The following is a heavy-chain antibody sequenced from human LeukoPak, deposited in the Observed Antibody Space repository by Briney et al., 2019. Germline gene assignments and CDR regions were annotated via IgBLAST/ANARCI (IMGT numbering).Heavy chain of an antibody. V-gene: IGHV4-34*01. CDR3: ARARIHLRALGGLDY. Sequence: SETLSLTCAVYGGSFSGYYWSWIRQPPGKGLEWIGEINHSGSNNYNPSLKSRGTISVDTSKNQCSLKLISVTAADTAVYYCARARIHLRALGGLDYWGQGTLVTVSS. CDR2: INHSGSN. CDR1: GGSFSGYY. D-gene: IGHD5-18*01. J-gene: IGHJ4*02.